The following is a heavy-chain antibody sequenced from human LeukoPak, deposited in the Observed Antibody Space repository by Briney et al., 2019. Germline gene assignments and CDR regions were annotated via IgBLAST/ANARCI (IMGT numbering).Heavy chain of an antibody. V-gene: IGHV3-33*01. J-gene: IGHJ4*02. CDR3: ARDQGYCSGGRCHSHFDY. Sequence: GRSLRLSCATSGFTFSSYSMQWVRQAPGKGLEWVAVIWVDGSKKFYADSVEGRFTISRDDSKSTSYLQMNSLRAEDTAVYYCARDQGYCSGGRCHSHFDYWGQGTLVTVSS. CDR1: GFTFSSYS. D-gene: IGHD2-15*01. CDR2: IWVDGSKK.